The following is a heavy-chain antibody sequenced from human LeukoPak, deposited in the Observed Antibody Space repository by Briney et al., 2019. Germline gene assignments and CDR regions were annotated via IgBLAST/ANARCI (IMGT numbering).Heavy chain of an antibody. CDR3: ARVSHQSLDY. J-gene: IGHJ4*02. V-gene: IGHV1-46*01. CDR2: INPSDGGT. CDR1: GYAFTNYH. D-gene: IGHD2-2*01. Sequence: GASVKVSCKASGYAFTNYHMHWVRKAPGQGLEWMGVINPSDGGTTYAQTFQGRVTMTWDTSTSTVHMELNSLRSDATAVYSCARVSHQSLDYWGQGTLVTVSS.